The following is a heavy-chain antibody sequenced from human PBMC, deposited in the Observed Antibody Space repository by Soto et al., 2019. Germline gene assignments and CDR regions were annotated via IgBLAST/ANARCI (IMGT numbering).Heavy chain of an antibody. V-gene: IGHV1-69*12. Sequence: QVQLVQSGAEVKKPGSSVKVSCKASGGTFSSYAISWVRQAPGQGLEWLGGIIPIFGTANYAQKFQGRVTITADESTSTAYMELSSLRSEATAVYYCALEGSGSHAHRGIVFDYWGQGTLVTVSS. CDR3: ALEGSGSHAHRGIVFDY. CDR2: IIPIFGTA. J-gene: IGHJ4*02. D-gene: IGHD1-26*01. CDR1: GGTFSSYA.